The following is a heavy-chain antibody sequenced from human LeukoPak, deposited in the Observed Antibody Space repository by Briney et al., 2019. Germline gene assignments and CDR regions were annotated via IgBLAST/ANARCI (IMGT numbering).Heavy chain of an antibody. CDR1: GGSISSYY. CDR3: ARSNPITAAFDY. Sequence: PSETLSLTCTVSGGSISSYYWSWIRQPPGKGLEWIGYIYHSGSTYYNPSLKSRVTISVDRSKNQFSLKLSSVTAADTAVYYCARSNPITAAFDYWGQGTLVTVSS. V-gene: IGHV4-59*12. J-gene: IGHJ4*02. D-gene: IGHD3-10*01. CDR2: IYHSGST.